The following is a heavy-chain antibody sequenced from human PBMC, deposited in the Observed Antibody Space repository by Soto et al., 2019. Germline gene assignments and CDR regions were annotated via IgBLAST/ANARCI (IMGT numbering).Heavy chain of an antibody. CDR2: ISWNSGSI. CDR3: ARFVAGTVGAFDI. D-gene: IGHD6-19*01. V-gene: IGHV3-9*01. Sequence: PGGSLRLSCAASGFTFDDYAMHWVRQAPGKGLEWVSGISWNSGSIGYADSVKGRFTISRDNAKNSLYLQMNSLRAEDTALYYCARFVAGTVGAFDIWGQGTMVTVS. J-gene: IGHJ3*02. CDR1: GFTFDDYA.